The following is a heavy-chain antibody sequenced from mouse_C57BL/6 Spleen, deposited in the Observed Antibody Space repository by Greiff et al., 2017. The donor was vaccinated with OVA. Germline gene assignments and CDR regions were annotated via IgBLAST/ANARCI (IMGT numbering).Heavy chain of an antibody. J-gene: IGHJ4*01. Sequence: EVKLQESGPGLVKPSQSLSLTCSVPGYSITSCYYWNWIRQFPGNKLEWMGYISYDGSNNYNPSLKNRISITRDTSKNQFFLKLNSVTTEDTATYYCARGFYYAMDYWGQGTSVTVSS. CDR2: ISYDGSN. CDR1: GYSITSCYY. CDR3: ARGFYYAMDY. V-gene: IGHV3-6*01.